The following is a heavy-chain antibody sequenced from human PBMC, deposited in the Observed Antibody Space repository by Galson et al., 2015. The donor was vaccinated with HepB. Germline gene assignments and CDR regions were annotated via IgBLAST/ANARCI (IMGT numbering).Heavy chain of an antibody. CDR2: IIPILGIA. D-gene: IGHD7-27*01. Sequence: SVKVSCKASGGTFSSYAISWVRQAPGQGLEWMGGIIPILGIANYAQKFQGRVTITADKSTSTAYMELSSLRSEDTAVYYCARGTGNDAFDIWGQGTMVTVSS. J-gene: IGHJ3*02. V-gene: IGHV1-69*10. CDR3: ARGTGNDAFDI. CDR1: GGTFSSYA.